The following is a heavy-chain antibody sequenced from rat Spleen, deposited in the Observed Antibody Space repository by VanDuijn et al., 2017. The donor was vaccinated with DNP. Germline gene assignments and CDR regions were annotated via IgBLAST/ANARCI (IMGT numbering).Heavy chain of an antibody. CDR2: ISSGGST. Sequence: QVQLKESGPGLVQPSQTLSLTCTVSGFSLTDYSVYWVRQPPGKVLEWIAAISSGGSTYYNSALKSRLSFSRDTSKSQVFLKMDSLQTEDTGIYFCTGGGSYIYPFTYWGQGTLVTVSS. V-gene: IGHV2S12*01. J-gene: IGHJ3*01. CDR1: GFSLTDYS. CDR3: TGGGSYIYPFTY. D-gene: IGHD1-2*01.